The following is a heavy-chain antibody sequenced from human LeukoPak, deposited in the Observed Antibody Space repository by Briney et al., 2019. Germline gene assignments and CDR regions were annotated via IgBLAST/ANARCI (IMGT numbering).Heavy chain of an antibody. V-gene: IGHV3-21*04. J-gene: IGHJ4*02. CDR3: AKDNDFWSGSTLYY. D-gene: IGHD3-3*01. CDR1: GFSFSSYN. Sequence: GGSLRLSCAASGFSFSSYNMNWVRLTPGKGLEWVSSITSSSTYTFYADSVKGRFTISRDNSKNTLYLQMNSLRAEDTAVYYCAKDNDFWSGSTLYYWGQGTLVTVSS. CDR2: ITSSSTYT.